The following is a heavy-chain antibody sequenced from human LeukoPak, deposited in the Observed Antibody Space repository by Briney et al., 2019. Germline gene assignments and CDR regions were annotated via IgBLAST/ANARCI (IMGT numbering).Heavy chain of an antibody. CDR2: INAGNGNT. J-gene: IGHJ6*04. D-gene: IGHD3-9*01. V-gene: IGHV1-3*01. Sequence: RVASVKVSCKASGYTFTSYAMHWVRQAPGQRLEWMGWINAGNGNTKYSQKFQGRVTITRDTSASTAYMELNSLRSEDTAVYYCATGGPLRYFDWLLPVYYYGMDVWGKGTTVTVSS. CDR1: GYTFTSYA. CDR3: ATGGPLRYFDWLLPVYYYGMDV.